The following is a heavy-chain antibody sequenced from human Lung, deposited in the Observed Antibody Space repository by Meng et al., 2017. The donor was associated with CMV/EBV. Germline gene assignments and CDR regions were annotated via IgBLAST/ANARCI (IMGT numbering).Heavy chain of an antibody. CDR3: ARVPSSGYSPFDS. CDR1: GFNVGTYW. V-gene: IGHV3-7*04. J-gene: IGHJ4*02. D-gene: IGHD3-22*01. CDR2: INQEGNWR. Sequence: GGSLRLSCAASGFNVGTYWMTWVRQAPGKGLQWVANINQEGNWRAYVDSVKGRFTISRDNARNSVYLQMNSLRPEDTGVFYCARVPSSGYSPFDSWGPGTXVTVSS.